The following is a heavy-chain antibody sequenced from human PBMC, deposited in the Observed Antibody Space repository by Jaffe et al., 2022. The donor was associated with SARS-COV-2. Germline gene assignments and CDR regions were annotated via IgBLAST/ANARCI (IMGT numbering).Heavy chain of an antibody. D-gene: IGHD2-21*02. Sequence: EVQLVESGGGLVQPGGSLRLSCAASGFTFSSYRMNWVRQAPGKGLEWVSSISSGSSYIYYADSVKGRFTISRDNAESSLYLQMNSLRAEDTAVYYCARDEEGKAYCDGDCYQWGQGTLVTVSS. CDR1: GFTFSSYR. V-gene: IGHV3-21*01. CDR2: ISSGSSYI. CDR3: ARDEEGKAYCDGDCYQ. J-gene: IGHJ4*02.